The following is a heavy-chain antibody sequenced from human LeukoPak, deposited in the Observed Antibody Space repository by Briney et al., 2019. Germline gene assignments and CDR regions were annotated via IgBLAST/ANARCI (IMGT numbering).Heavy chain of an antibody. D-gene: IGHD6-13*01. CDR1: GFTFSDYY. CDR3: ARSTPSSTWEPYYYYGMDV. CDR2: ISTSTRTP. Sequence: GGSPRLSCTASGFTFSDYYMSWFAHAPGKGLDGLSNISTSTRTPYYPDSVKGRFTISRDNAKNSLYLQMNSLRAEDTAVYYCARSTPSSTWEPYYYYGMDVWGQGTTVTVSS. V-gene: IGHV3-11*01. J-gene: IGHJ6*02.